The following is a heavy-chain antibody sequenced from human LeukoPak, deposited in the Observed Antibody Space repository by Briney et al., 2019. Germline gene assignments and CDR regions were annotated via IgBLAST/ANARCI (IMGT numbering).Heavy chain of an antibody. CDR3: AREGSSGWYGYYYYYMDV. D-gene: IGHD6-19*01. CDR2: INHSGST. J-gene: IGHJ6*03. V-gene: IGHV4-34*01. Sequence: PSETLSLTCGVYDGSFSSYYWSWIRQPPGKGLEWIGEINHSGSTNYNPSLKSRLTISVDTSKNQFSLKLSSVTAADTAVYYCAREGSSGWYGYYYYYMDVWGKGTTVTISS. CDR1: DGSFSSYY.